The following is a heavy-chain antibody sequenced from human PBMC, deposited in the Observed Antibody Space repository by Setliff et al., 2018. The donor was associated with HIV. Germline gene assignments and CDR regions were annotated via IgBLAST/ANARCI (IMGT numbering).Heavy chain of an antibody. Sequence: PSETLSLTCAVYGESFSTYYWTWIRQPPGKGLEWIGEINHSGSTNYNSSLKSRVTISVDTSKNQFSLKLSSVTAADTAVYYCARGGGFWSGQLDFWGQGTLVTVSS. D-gene: IGHD3-3*01. CDR2: INHSGST. J-gene: IGHJ4*02. CDR3: ARGGGFWSGQLDF. CDR1: GESFSTYY. V-gene: IGHV4-34*01.